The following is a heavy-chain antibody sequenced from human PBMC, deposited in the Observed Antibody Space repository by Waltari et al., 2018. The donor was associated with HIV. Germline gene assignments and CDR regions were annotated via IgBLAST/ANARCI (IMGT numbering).Heavy chain of an antibody. Sequence: VQLLESGGGLVQPGGSLRLSCAASGFSFSTNALSLARQAPGKGLEWVSSISGSGISTYYADSIEGRFTISRDNSKNTLYLQMNSLRAEDTAAYYCAKVPQYISSSIYYYGMDVWGQGTTVTVSS. CDR2: ISGSGIST. CDR3: AKVPQYISSSIYYYGMDV. V-gene: IGHV3-23*01. CDR1: GFSFSTNA. J-gene: IGHJ6*02. D-gene: IGHD6-6*01.